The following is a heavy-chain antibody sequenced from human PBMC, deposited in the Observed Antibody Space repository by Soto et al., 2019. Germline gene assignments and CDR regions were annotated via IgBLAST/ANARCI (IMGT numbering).Heavy chain of an antibody. D-gene: IGHD3-22*01. J-gene: IGHJ5*02. CDR2: IYYSGST. CDR3: ARTSYDSSGTAADP. Sequence: QVQLQESGPGLVKPSQTLSLTCTVSGGSISSGGYYWSWIRQHPGKGLEWIGYIYYSGSTYYNPSRKSRVTITVHTXXNQFSLKLSSVTAADTAVYYCARTSYDSSGTAADPWGQGTLVTVSS. V-gene: IGHV4-31*03. CDR1: GGSISSGGYY.